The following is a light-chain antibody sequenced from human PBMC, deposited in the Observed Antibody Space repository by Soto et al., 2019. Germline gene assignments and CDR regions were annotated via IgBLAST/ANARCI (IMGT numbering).Light chain of an antibody. V-gene: IGLV1-44*01. CDR2: SNN. Sequence: QSVLTQAPSASGSPGQQVTISCSGSSSNIGSHNVRWYQQLPGTAPKLLIYSNNQRPSGVPDRVSGSKSGTSASLAISGLQSEDEADYYCAAWDDSLKVYVFGTGTKVTAL. CDR3: AAWDDSLKVYV. CDR1: SSNIGSHN. J-gene: IGLJ1*01.